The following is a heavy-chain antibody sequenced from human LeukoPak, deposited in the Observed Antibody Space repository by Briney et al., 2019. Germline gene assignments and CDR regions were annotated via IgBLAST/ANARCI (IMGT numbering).Heavy chain of an antibody. D-gene: IGHD2-2*01. CDR3: ARGGQRYCRSTNCYQIDS. J-gene: IGHJ4*02. Sequence: PGGSLRLSCAASGFTFSNYWMSWVRQAPGKGLEWVANIKQDGSENYYVDSVKGRFTISRDNAKNSLYLQMNSLRAEDTAVYYCARGGQRYCRSTNCYQIDSWGQGILVTVSS. CDR2: IKQDGSEN. CDR1: GFTFSNYW. V-gene: IGHV3-7*01.